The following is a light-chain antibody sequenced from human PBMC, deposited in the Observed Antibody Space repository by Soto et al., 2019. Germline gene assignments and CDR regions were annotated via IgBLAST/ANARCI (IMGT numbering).Light chain of an antibody. CDR3: QQYILWPRT. CDR1: QSVSRN. J-gene: IGKJ1*01. Sequence: EVLMTQSPATLSVSPGERATLSCRASQSVSRNLAWFQQKPGQTPRLLIYGVSTRATGIPARFSGSGSGADFTLTISGLQSEDFAVYYCQQYILWPRTFGQGTKVDIK. V-gene: IGKV3-15*01. CDR2: GVS.